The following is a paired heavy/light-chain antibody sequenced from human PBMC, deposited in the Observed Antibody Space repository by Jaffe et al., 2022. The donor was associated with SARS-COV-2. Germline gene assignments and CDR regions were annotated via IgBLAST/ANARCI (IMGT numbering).Heavy chain of an antibody. CDR2: ISATGSAI. CDR3: ARGGGAVAGTAGGYKMDV. D-gene: IGHD6-19*01. J-gene: IGHJ6*04. Sequence: QVQLVESGGGLVKPGGSLRLSCVGSGFTFSGYYMTWIRQAPGMGLEWVSFISATGSAIYYAHSVEGRFTVSRDNAKNSLYLQMDGLRVEDTAMYYCARGGGAVAGTAGGYKMDVWGEGTTVIVSS. CDR1: GFTFSGYY. V-gene: IGHV3-11*01.
Light chain of an antibody. J-gene: IGKJ4*01. Sequence: DVQMTQSPSSLSASVGDRVTITCQASQDIYNYLNWYQQKPGKAPKLLIYDASNLETGVPSRFSGSGSGTHFTFTISRLQPEDVATYYCQQYDSLPPTFGGGTKVEIK. CDR3: QQYDSLPPT. V-gene: IGKV1-33*01. CDR2: DAS. CDR1: QDIYNY.